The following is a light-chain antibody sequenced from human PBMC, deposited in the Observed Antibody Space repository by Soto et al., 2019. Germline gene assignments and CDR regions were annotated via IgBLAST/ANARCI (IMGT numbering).Light chain of an antibody. V-gene: IGKV4-1*01. CDR1: QSVLYSSNNENY. CDR2: WAS. CDR3: QQYYSTPLT. J-gene: IGKJ1*01. Sequence: DIVMTQSPDSPAVSLGERATINCKSSQSVLYSSNNENYLAWYQQKPGQPPKLLIYWASSRESGVPDRFRGSGSGTDFTLTISSLQAEDVAVYYCQQYYSTPLTFGQGTKVEIK.